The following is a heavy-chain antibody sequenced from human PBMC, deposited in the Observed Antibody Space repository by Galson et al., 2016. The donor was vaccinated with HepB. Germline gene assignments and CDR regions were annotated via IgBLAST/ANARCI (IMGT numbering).Heavy chain of an antibody. J-gene: IGHJ4*02. CDR3: ARDTAGRRIDS. V-gene: IGHV3-33*01. Sequence: SLRLSCAASGFTFSAYGMHWVRQAPGKGLEWVAVIWYDESRKYYGDFVKGRFTISRDNSRNTVSLQMNSLRAEDTARYYCARDTAGRRIDSWGQGTLVTVSS. D-gene: IGHD6-6*01. CDR1: GFTFSAYG. CDR2: IWYDESRK.